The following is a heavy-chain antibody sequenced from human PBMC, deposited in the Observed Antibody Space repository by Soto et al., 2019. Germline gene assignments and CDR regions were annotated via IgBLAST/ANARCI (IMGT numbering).Heavy chain of an antibody. CDR3: ARLSYPVTSDY. Sequence: GASVKVSCKASGYTFTSYYMHWVRQAPGQGLEWMGIINPSGGSTSYAQKLQGRVTMTRDTSTSTVYMELSSLRSEDTAVYYCARLSYPVTSDYWGQGTLVTVSS. CDR1: GYTFTSYY. D-gene: IGHD4-4*01. CDR2: INPSGGST. J-gene: IGHJ4*02. V-gene: IGHV1-46*01.